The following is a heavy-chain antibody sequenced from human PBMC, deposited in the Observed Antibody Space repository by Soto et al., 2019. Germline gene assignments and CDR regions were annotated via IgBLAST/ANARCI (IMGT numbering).Heavy chain of an antibody. CDR3: ARSISGYCSSTSCHTDN. V-gene: IGHV4-39*01. D-gene: IGHD2-2*01. J-gene: IGHJ4*02. Sequence: GTLSLTCTVSRRSISSSSYYWGWIRQPPGKGLEWIGSIYYSGITYYKPSLKSRVTISVDTSKNQFSLKLSSVTAADTAVYYCARSISGYCSSTSCHTDNWGQGTPVTVS. CDR2: IYYSGIT. CDR1: RRSISSSSYY.